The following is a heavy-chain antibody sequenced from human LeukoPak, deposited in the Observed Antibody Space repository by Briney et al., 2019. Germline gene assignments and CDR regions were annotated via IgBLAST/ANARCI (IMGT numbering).Heavy chain of an antibody. V-gene: IGHV3-33*06. J-gene: IGHJ4*02. CDR2: IWHDGSHK. D-gene: IGHD3-10*01. CDR3: AKENFGSGSYPDF. CDR1: GFAFNTYA. Sequence: GRSLRLSCAASGFAFNTYAMHWVRQAPGQGLEWVALIWHDGSHKFYSNSVRGQFTISRDNSKNTVSLQINNLRPEDTAVYFRAKENFGSGSYPDFLGQGTLVTVSS.